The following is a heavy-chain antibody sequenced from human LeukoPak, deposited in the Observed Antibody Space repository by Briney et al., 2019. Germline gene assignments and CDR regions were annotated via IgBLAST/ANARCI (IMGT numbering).Heavy chain of an antibody. V-gene: IGHV4-39*01. CDR1: GGSISSSSYY. Sequence: SETLSLTCTVSGGSISSSSYYWGWIRQPPGKGLEWIGSIYYSGSTYYNPSLKSRVTISVDTSKNQFSLKLSSVTAADTAVYYCARLPDGSPRGYFDYWGQGTLVTVSS. D-gene: IGHD5-24*01. CDR3: ARLPDGSPRGYFDY. J-gene: IGHJ4*02. CDR2: IYYSGST.